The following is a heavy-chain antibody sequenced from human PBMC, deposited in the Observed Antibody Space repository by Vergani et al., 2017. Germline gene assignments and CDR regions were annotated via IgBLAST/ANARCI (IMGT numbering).Heavy chain of an antibody. V-gene: IGHV3-23*04. Sequence: EVQLVESGGVVVQPGGSLRLSCAASGFTFDDYTMHWVRQAPGKGLEWVSGISGQNFRTHYADSVKGRFTISRDDSKNTVYLQINSLRAEDTAFYYCADLYGDDCFSPFWGQGTLVTVSS. D-gene: IGHD2-21*01. CDR1: GFTFDDYT. CDR2: ISGQNFRT. J-gene: IGHJ4*02. CDR3: ADLYGDDCFSPF.